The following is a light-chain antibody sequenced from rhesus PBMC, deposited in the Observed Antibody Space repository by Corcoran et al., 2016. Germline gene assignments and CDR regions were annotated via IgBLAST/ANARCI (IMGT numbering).Light chain of an antibody. CDR1: QGTVSY. Sequence: DIQMTQSPSSLSASVGDRVTITCRANQGTVSYLNWYQQKPGKAPKLLCNYANHLESGVPSRYSGNGSWTDFTHTIRDLQPEDFTTYYCQQYNNFPYSFGQVTRVEIK. J-gene: IGKJ2*01. V-gene: IGKV1-32*01. CDR3: QQYNNFPYS. CDR2: YAN.